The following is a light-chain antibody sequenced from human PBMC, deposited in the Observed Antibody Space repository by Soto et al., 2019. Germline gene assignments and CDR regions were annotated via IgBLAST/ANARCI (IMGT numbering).Light chain of an antibody. V-gene: IGLV1-40*01. Sequence: QSVLTQPPSVSGAPGQRVTISCTGSSSNIGAGYDVHWYQQLPGTAPKLLIYGNSNRHSGVPDRFSGSKSGTSASLAITGLQAEDEADYYCQSYDSSLSGVVFGGGTKRTVL. J-gene: IGLJ2*01. CDR3: QSYDSSLSGVV. CDR2: GNS. CDR1: SSNIGAGYD.